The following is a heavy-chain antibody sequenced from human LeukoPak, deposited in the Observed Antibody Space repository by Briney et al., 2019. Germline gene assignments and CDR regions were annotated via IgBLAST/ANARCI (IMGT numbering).Heavy chain of an antibody. CDR1: GGTFSSYA. D-gene: IGHD1-1*01. CDR2: IIPIFGTA. CDR3: AGDRNWNELDY. Sequence: SVKVSCKASGGTFSSYAISWVRQAPGQGLEWMGRIIPIFGTANYAQKFQGRVTITTDESTSTAYMELSSLRSEDTAVYYCAGDRNWNELDYWGQGTLVTVSS. J-gene: IGHJ4*02. V-gene: IGHV1-69*05.